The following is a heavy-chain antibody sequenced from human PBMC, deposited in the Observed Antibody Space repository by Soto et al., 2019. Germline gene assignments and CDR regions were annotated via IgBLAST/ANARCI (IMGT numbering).Heavy chain of an antibody. CDR1: GGSIRSYY. V-gene: IGHV4-59*01. D-gene: IGHD1-26*01. CDR2: IYYSGST. CDR3: ARDRSTSGDAFDI. Sequence: QVQLQESGPGLVKPSETLSLTCTVSGGSIRSYYWSWIRQPPGKGLEWIGYIYYSGSTNYNPSLKSRVTISVDTSKNQFALKLSSVTAADTAVYYCARDRSTSGDAFDIWGQGTMVTVSS. J-gene: IGHJ3*02.